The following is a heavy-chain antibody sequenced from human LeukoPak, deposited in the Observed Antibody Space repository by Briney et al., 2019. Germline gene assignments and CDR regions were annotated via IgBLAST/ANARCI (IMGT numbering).Heavy chain of an antibody. V-gene: IGHV1-46*01. CDR1: GYTFTSYF. D-gene: IGHD4-17*01. CDR3: ARDSADYGDYDY. J-gene: IGHJ4*02. CDR2: INPSGGST. Sequence: ASVKASCKASGYTFTSYFMHWVRQAPGQGLDWMGIINPSGGSTSYAQKFQGRVTMTRDTSTSTVYMELSSLRSEDTAVYYCARDSADYGDYDYWGQGTLVTVSS.